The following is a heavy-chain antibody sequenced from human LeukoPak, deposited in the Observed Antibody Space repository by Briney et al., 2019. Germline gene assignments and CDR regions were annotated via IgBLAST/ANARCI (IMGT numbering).Heavy chain of an antibody. J-gene: IGHJ4*02. CDR3: ARVIVVVPGASDHFDC. Sequence: GGSPRLSCAGSGFTFSTYWMTWVRQAPGKGLEWVANINPDGSAKHFADSVKGQFTISRDNAKNSLFLQMNSLRAEDTAVYYCARVIVVVPGASDHFDCWGQGTLVTVSS. D-gene: IGHD2-2*01. CDR1: GFTFSTYW. V-gene: IGHV3-7*05. CDR2: INPDGSAK.